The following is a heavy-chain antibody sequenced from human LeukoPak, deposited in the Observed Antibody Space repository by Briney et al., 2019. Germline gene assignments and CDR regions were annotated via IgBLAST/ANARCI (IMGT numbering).Heavy chain of an antibody. CDR3: ARARQWPNMNAFDI. J-gene: IGHJ3*02. V-gene: IGHV3-21*01. D-gene: IGHD6-19*01. CDR2: ISSSSSYI. Sequence: GGSLRLSCAASGFTFSSYSMNWVRQAPGKGLEWVSSISSSSSYIYYADSVKGRFTIFRDNAKNSLYLQMNSLRAEDTAVYYCARARQWPNMNAFDIWGQGTMVTVSS. CDR1: GFTFSSYS.